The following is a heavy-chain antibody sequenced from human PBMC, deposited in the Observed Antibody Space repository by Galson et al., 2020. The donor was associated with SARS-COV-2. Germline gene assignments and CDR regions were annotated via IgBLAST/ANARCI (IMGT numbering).Heavy chain of an antibody. CDR3: ARDPNWYAFYI. J-gene: IGHJ3*02. CDR1: GGSISTSRYY. V-gene: IGHV4-61*09. Sequence: SETLSLTCTVSGGSISTSRYYWNWIRQPAGKGLEWIGHISTSGSTNYNPSLKSRVTMSIDTSKNQFSLKLSSVTAADTAVYYCARDPNWYAFYIWGQGTMVTVSS. CDR2: ISTSGST. D-gene: IGHD1-1*01.